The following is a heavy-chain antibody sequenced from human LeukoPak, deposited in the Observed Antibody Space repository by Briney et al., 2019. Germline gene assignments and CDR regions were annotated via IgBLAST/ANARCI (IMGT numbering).Heavy chain of an antibody. D-gene: IGHD6-6*01. CDR2: IGTAGDT. Sequence: GGSLRLSCAASGFTFSSYDMHWVRQATGKGLEWVSAIGTAGDTYYLGSVKGRFTISRENAKNSLYLQMNSLRAGDTAVYYCARASSSGDIDYWGQGTLVTVSS. CDR1: GFTFSSYD. V-gene: IGHV3-13*01. J-gene: IGHJ4*02. CDR3: ARASSSGDIDY.